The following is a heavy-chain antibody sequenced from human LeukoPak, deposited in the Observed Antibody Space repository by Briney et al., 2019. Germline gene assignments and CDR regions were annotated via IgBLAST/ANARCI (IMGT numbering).Heavy chain of an antibody. J-gene: IGHJ5*01. Sequence: SETLSLTCTVSGASIGSSFWSWIRQPPGKGLEWIGYIYYGGGTKYNPSFESRITISVDTSKNRISLNLTSVTASDTAIYYCARERGDYDSDNWFDSWGQGTLVTVSS. V-gene: IGHV4-59*01. CDR1: GASIGSSF. CDR3: ARERGDYDSDNWFDS. CDR2: IYYGGGT. D-gene: IGHD4-17*01.